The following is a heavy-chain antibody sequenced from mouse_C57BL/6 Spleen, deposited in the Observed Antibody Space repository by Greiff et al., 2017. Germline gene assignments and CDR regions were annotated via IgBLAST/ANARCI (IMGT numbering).Heavy chain of an antibody. Sequence: QVQLKESGPELVKPGASVKISCKASGYAFSSSWMNWVKQRPGKGLEWIGRIYPGDGDTNYNGKFKGKATLTVDKASSTAYMQLSSLTSEDSAVYFCARGTYYSNPGWFAYWGQGTLVTVSA. V-gene: IGHV1-82*01. CDR3: ARGTYYSNPGWFAY. J-gene: IGHJ3*01. CDR2: IYPGDGDT. CDR1: GYAFSSSW. D-gene: IGHD2-5*01.